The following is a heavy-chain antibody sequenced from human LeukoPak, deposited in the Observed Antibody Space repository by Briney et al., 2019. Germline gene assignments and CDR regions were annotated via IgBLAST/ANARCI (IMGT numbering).Heavy chain of an antibody. CDR1: GGSISSYY. J-gene: IGHJ3*02. V-gene: IGHV4-59*01. CDR3: ARVTGPDAFDI. Sequence: SETLSLTCTVSGGSISSYYWSWIRQPPGKGLEWIGYIYYSGSTNYNPSLKSRVTISVDTSKNQFSLKLSFVTAADTAVYYCARVTGPDAFDIWGQGTMVTVSS. CDR2: IYYSGST.